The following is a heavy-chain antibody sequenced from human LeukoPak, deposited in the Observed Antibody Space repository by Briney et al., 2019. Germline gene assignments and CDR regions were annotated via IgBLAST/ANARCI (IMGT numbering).Heavy chain of an antibody. D-gene: IGHD5-18*01. Sequence: GGSLRLSCATSGFTFSNYLMSWVRQAPGKGLEWVSAISGSGGSTYYADSVKGRFTISRDNSKNTLYLQMNSLRAEDTAVYYCAKAKGIQLWLHSEIDYWGQGTLVTVSS. CDR2: ISGSGGST. CDR3: AKAKGIQLWLHSEIDY. CDR1: GFTFSNYL. V-gene: IGHV3-23*01. J-gene: IGHJ4*02.